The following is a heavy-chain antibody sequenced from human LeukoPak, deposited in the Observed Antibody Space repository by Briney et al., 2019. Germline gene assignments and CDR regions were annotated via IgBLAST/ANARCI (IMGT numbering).Heavy chain of an antibody. CDR1: GGSISSSSYY. CDR2: IYYSGST. CDR3: VRDPLIVVVPAAILGWFDP. D-gene: IGHD2-2*01. Sequence: SETLSLTCTVSGGSISSSSYYWGWIRQPPGKGLEWIGSIYYSGSTYYNPSLKSRVTISVDTSKNQFSLKLSSVTAADTAVYYCVRDPLIVVVPAAILGWFDPWGQGTLVTVSS. J-gene: IGHJ5*02. V-gene: IGHV4-39*07.